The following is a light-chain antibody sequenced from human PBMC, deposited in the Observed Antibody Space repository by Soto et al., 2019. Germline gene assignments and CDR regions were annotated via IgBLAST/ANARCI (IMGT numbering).Light chain of an antibody. J-gene: IGKJ5*01. CDR1: QSVSIN. CDR3: QQRSNWPPIT. V-gene: IGKV3-11*01. Sequence: EIVVTQSPATLSVSPGERATLSCRASQSVSINLAWYQHKPGQAPRLLIHDASNRATGIPARFSGSGSGTDFTLTISSLEPEDFAVYYCQQRSNWPPITFGQGTRLEIK. CDR2: DAS.